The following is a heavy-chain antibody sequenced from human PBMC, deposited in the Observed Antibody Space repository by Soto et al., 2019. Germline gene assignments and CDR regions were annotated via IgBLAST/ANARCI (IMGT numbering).Heavy chain of an antibody. CDR3: ARVVVVIVATRPRHNRFDP. CDR1: GGSISSGGYY. Sequence: SETLSVTCTVSGGSISSGGYYWSWIRQHPGKGLEWIGYIYYSGSTYYNPSLKSRVTISVDTSKNQFSLKLRSVTAADTAVYYCARVVVVIVATRPRHNRFDPWGQGTLGTVYS. V-gene: IGHV4-31*03. CDR2: IYYSGST. J-gene: IGHJ5*02. D-gene: IGHD3-22*01.